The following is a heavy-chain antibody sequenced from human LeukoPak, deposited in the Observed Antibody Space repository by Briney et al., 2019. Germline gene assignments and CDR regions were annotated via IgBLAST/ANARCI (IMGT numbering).Heavy chain of an antibody. CDR3: TTGIAARGLYYFDY. D-gene: IGHD6-6*01. CDR2: IKSKTDGGTT. CDR1: GFTFSNAW. J-gene: IGHJ4*02. Sequence: PGGSLRLSCAASGFTFSNAWMSWVRQAPGKGLEWVGRIKSKTDGGTTDYAAPVKGRFTISRDDSKNTLYLQMNSLKTEDTAVYYCTTGIAARGLYYFDYWGQGTLVTVSS. V-gene: IGHV3-15*01.